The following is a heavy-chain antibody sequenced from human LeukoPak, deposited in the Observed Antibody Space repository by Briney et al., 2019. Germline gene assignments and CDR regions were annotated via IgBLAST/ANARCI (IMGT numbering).Heavy chain of an antibody. CDR3: AKELAVAGSIDY. J-gene: IGHJ4*02. CDR2: ISGSGGST. CDR1: GFTFSSYA. V-gene: IGHV3-23*01. Sequence: GSLRLSCAASGFTFSSYAMSWVRQAPGKGLEWVSAISGSGGSTYYADSVKGRFTISRDNSKNALYLQMNSLRAEDTAVYYCAKELAVAGSIDYWGQGTLVTVSS. D-gene: IGHD6-19*01.